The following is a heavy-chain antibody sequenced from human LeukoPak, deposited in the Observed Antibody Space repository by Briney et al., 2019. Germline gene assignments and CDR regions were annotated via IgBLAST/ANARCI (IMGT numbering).Heavy chain of an antibody. J-gene: IGHJ4*01. Sequence: GGSLRLSCAASGFAFSSFSMSWVRQAPGKGLEWVANLKEDGTEEEYLDSVKGRFTIFRDNAKNSLDLQMNSLRAEDTAVYYCARVAVGRYDFDYWGRGTLVTVSS. V-gene: IGHV3-7*01. D-gene: IGHD1-26*01. CDR2: LKEDGTEE. CDR1: GFAFSSFS. CDR3: ARVAVGRYDFDY.